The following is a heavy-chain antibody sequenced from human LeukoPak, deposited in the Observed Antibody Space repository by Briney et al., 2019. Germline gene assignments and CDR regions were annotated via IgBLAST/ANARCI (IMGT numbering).Heavy chain of an antibody. V-gene: IGHV1-2*02. Sequence: ASVKVSCKASGYTFTGYYMHWVRQAPGQGLEWMGWINPNSGGTNYAQKFQGGVTMTRDTSISTAYMELSRLRSDDTAVYYCARARIAAAGKAFDYWGQGTLVTVSS. D-gene: IGHD6-13*01. CDR2: INPNSGGT. CDR1: GYTFTGYY. J-gene: IGHJ4*02. CDR3: ARARIAAAGKAFDY.